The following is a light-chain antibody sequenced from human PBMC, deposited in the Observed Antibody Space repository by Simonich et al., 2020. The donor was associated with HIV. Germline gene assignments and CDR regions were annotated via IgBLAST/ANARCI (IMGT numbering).Light chain of an antibody. CDR2: GAS. Sequence: EIVMTQFPATLSVSPGERATLSCTASQSISSNLAWYQQKPGQAPRLLIYGASTRATGIPARFSGSGSGTDFTLTITSMQSEDFAVYYCQQYNNWPWTFGQGTKVEIK. CDR1: QSISSN. V-gene: IGKV3-15*01. J-gene: IGKJ1*01. CDR3: QQYNNWPWT.